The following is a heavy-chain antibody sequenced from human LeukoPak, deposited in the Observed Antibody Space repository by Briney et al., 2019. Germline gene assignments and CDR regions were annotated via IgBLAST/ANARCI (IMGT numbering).Heavy chain of an antibody. CDR1: GGTFSSYA. CDR3: ARGGMNRKCTNGVCSQNWFDP. V-gene: IGHV1-69*04. Sequence: SVKVSCKASGGTFSSYAISWVRQAPGQGLEWMGRIIPIFGIANHAQKFQGRVTITADKSTSTAYMELSSLRSEDTAVYYCARGGMNRKCTNGVCSQNWFDPWGQGNLVTVSS. J-gene: IGHJ5*02. D-gene: IGHD2-8*01. CDR2: IIPIFGIA.